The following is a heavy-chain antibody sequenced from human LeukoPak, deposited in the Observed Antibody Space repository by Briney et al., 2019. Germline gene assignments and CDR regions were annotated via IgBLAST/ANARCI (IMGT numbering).Heavy chain of an antibody. V-gene: IGHV4-59*01. Sequence: SETLSLTCTVSGGSISSYYWSWIRQPPGKGLGWIGYIYYSGSTNYNPSLKSRVTISVDTSKNQFSLKLSSVTAADTAVYYCARVRLYTLDYWGQGTLVTVSS. J-gene: IGHJ4*02. D-gene: IGHD3-16*02. CDR1: GGSISSYY. CDR2: IYYSGST. CDR3: ARVRLYTLDY.